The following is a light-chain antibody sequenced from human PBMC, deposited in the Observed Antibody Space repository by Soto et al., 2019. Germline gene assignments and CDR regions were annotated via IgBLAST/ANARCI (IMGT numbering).Light chain of an antibody. CDR1: SGHSSYA. CDR2: VNSDGSH. V-gene: IGLV4-69*01. CDR3: QTWGTGIVV. J-gene: IGLJ2*01. Sequence: QPVLTQSPSASASLGASVKLTCTLSSGHSSYAIAWHQQQPEKGPRYLMKVNSDGSHSKGDGIPDRFSGSSSGAERYLTISSLQPEDEADYYCQTWGTGIVVFGGGTQLTVL.